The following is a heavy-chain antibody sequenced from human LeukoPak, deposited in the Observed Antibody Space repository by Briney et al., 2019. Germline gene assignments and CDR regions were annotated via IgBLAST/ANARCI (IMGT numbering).Heavy chain of an antibody. D-gene: IGHD2-21*01. CDR1: GFTFGDYA. CDR3: ARNTYETRGDYYDY. CDR2: IRGKAYGATT. V-gene: IGHV3-49*03. Sequence: GGSLRLSCTASGFTFGDYAMSWFRQAPGWGLEGVGLIRGKAYGATTEYAASVKGRFTISRDDSTSIVYLQMNSLKTEDTAVYYCARNTYETRGDYYDYWGQGTLVTVSS. J-gene: IGHJ4*02.